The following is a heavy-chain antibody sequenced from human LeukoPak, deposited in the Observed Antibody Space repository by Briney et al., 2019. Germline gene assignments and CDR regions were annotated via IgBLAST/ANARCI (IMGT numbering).Heavy chain of an antibody. CDR1: GGSFSGYY. J-gene: IGHJ4*02. CDR3: ARNRHGDYPYFDY. CDR2: INHSGST. Sequence: SETLSLTCAVYGGSFSGYYWSWIRQPPGKGLEWIGEINHSGSTNYNPSLKSRVTISIDTSKNQFSLKLSSVTAADTAVYYCARNRHGDYPYFDYWGQGTLVTVSS. V-gene: IGHV4-34*01. D-gene: IGHD4-17*01.